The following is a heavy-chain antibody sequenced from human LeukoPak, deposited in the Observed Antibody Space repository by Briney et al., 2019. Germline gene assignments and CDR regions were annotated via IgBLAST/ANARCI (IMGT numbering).Heavy chain of an antibody. D-gene: IGHD3-10*01. J-gene: IGHJ6*03. Sequence: SETLSLTCAVYGGSFSGYYWSWIRQPPGKGLEWIGEINHSGSTSYNPSLKSRVTISVDTSKNQFSLKLSSVTAADMAVYYCARSITMVRGVIRYYYYYMDVWGKGTTVTVSS. CDR3: ARSITMVRGVIRYYYYYMDV. CDR2: INHSGST. V-gene: IGHV4-34*01. CDR1: GGSFSGYY.